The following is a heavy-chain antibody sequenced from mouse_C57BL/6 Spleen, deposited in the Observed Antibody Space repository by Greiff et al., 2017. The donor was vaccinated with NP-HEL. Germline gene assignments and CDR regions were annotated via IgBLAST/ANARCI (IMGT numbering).Heavy chain of an antibody. CDR3: SEDSAVYFCARSEGNYGGYFDY. CDR2: GQGLEWIG. V-gene: IGHV1-85*01. J-gene: IGHJ2*01. D-gene: IGHD2-1*01. CDR1: YTFSRRVH. Sequence: VQLQQSGPELARPWASVKISCQAFYTFSRRVHFAIRDTNYWMQWVKQRPGQGLEWIGWIYPRDGSTKYNEKFKGKATLTVDTSSSTAYMELHSLTSEDSAVYFCARSEGNYGGYFDYWGQGTTLTVSS.